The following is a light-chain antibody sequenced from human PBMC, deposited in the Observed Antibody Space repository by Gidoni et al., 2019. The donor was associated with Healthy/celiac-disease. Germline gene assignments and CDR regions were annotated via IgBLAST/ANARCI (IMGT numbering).Light chain of an antibody. V-gene: IGKV1-39*01. CDR1: QIISSY. J-gene: IGKJ4*01. CDR3: QQSYSTPPIT. Sequence: IEMTKSPSSLSASVGDRVTITCRPSQIISSYLNWYQQKPGKAPKLLIYAASSLQSGVPSRFSGSGSGTDFTLTISSLQPEDFATYYCQQSYSTPPITFGGGTKVEIK. CDR2: AAS.